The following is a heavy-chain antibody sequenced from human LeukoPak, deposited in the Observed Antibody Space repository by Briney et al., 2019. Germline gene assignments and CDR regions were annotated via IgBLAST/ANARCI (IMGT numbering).Heavy chain of an antibody. J-gene: IGHJ3*02. Sequence: PGGSLRLSCAASGFTFDDCAMHWVRQAPGKGLEWVSGFSWNSGSIGYADSVKGRFTISRDNAKNSLYLQMNSLRAEDTALYYCAKDISGWPTNAFDIWGQGTMVTVSS. CDR1: GFTFDDCA. D-gene: IGHD6-19*01. CDR3: AKDISGWPTNAFDI. CDR2: FSWNSGSI. V-gene: IGHV3-9*01.